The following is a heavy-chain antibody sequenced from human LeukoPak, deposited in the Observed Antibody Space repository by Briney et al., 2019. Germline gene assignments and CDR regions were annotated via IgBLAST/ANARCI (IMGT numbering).Heavy chain of an antibody. V-gene: IGHV3-23*01. CDR2: ISGGGGST. CDR1: GFTFSRYA. D-gene: IGHD3-10*01. Sequence: PGGSLRLSCAASGFTFSRYAMSWVRQAPGKGLEWVSAISGGGGSTNYAGSVKGRFTISRDNSKNTLYLQMNSLRAEDTAVYYCAKVANRGWGDAFDIWGQGTMVTVSS. J-gene: IGHJ3*02. CDR3: AKVANRGWGDAFDI.